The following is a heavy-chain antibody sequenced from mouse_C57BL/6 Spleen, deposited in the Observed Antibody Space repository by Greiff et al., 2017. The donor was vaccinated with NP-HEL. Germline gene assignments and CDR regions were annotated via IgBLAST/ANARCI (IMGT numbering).Heavy chain of an antibody. CDR1: GYTFTSYW. CDR3: ARSDGSRGYFDY. J-gene: IGHJ2*01. V-gene: IGHV1-53*01. CDR2: INPSNGGP. Sequence: QVQLQQPGTELVKPGASVKLSCKASGYTFTSYWMHWVKQRPGQGLEWIGNINPSNGGPNYNEKFKSKATLTVDKSSSTAYMQLSSLTSEDSAVYYCARSDGSRGYFDYWGQGTTLTVSS. D-gene: IGHD1-1*01.